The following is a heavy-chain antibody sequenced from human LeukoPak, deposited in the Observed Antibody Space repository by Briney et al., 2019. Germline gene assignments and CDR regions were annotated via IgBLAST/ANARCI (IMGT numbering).Heavy chain of an antibody. J-gene: IGHJ4*02. CDR1: GGSISSGGYS. V-gene: IGHV4-30-2*01. Sequence: SQTLSLTCAVSGGSISSGGYSWSWIRQPPGKGLEWIGYIYHSGSTYYNPSLKSRVTISVDRSKNQFSLKLSSVTAADTAVYYCAREEAAAGLTGYWGQGTLVTVSS. D-gene: IGHD6-13*01. CDR3: AREEAAAGLTGY. CDR2: IYHSGST.